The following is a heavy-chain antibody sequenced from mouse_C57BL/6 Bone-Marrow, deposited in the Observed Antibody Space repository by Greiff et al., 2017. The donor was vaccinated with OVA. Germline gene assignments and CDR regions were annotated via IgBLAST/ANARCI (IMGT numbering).Heavy chain of an antibody. CDR1: GFTFSDFY. Sequence: EVQVVESGGGLVQSGRSLRLSCATSGFTFSDFYMEWVRQAPGKGLEWIAASRNKANDYTTEYSASVKGRFIVSRDTSQSILYLQMNALRAEDTAIYYCARVDYYGSSWYFDVWGTGTTVTVSS. CDR2: SRNKANDYTT. CDR3: ARVDYYGSSWYFDV. V-gene: IGHV7-1*01. J-gene: IGHJ1*03. D-gene: IGHD1-1*01.